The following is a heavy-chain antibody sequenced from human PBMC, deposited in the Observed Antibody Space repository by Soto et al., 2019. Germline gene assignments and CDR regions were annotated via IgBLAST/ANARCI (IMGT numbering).Heavy chain of an antibody. CDR2: ISHDGNNK. CDR1: GFTFSSYV. Sequence: QVQLVESGGGVVQPGRSLRLSCAASGFTFSSYVMHWVRQTPGRGLEWVAFISHDGNNKYYADSVKGRFTSSRDNSENTLYLQMDSLRAEDTAVYYCARDDEGGSDCDLGYWGQGTLVTFSS. J-gene: IGHJ4*02. D-gene: IGHD1-26*01. CDR3: ARDDEGGSDCDLGY. V-gene: IGHV3-30-3*01.